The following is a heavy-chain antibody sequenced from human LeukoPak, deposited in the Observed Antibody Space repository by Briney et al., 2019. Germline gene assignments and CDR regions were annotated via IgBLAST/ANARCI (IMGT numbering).Heavy chain of an antibody. V-gene: IGHV3-20*04. J-gene: IGHJ4*02. CDR1: GFTFDDYG. CDR3: ARESYYYDSSGYYYSFDY. CDR2: INWNGGST. D-gene: IGHD3-22*01. Sequence: PGGSLRLSCAASGFTFDDYGMSWVRQAPGKGLEWVSGINWNGGSTGYADSVKGRFTISRDNAKNSLYLQMNSLRAEDTAVYYCARESYYYDSSGYYYSFDYWGQGTLVTVSS.